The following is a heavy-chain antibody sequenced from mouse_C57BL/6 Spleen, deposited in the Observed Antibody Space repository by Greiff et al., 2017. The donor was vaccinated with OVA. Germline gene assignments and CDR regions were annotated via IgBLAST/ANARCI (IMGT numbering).Heavy chain of an antibody. J-gene: IGHJ3*01. D-gene: IGHD3-3*01. CDR2: IYPGSGNT. V-gene: IGHV1-76*01. CDR1: GYTFTDYY. CDR3: ASWGLGAWFAY. Sequence: QVHVKQSGAELVRPGASVKLSCKASGYTFTDYYINWVKQRPGQGLEWIARIYPGSGNTYYNEKFKGKATLTAEKSSSTAYMQLSSLTSEDSAVYFCASWGLGAWFAYWGQGTLVTVSA.